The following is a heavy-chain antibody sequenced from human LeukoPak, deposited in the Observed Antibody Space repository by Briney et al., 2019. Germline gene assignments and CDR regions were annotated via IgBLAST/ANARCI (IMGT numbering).Heavy chain of an antibody. J-gene: IGHJ4*02. V-gene: IGHV3-11*06. CDR1: GFTFSDYY. D-gene: IGHD2-2*01. Sequence: GGALRLSCAASGFTFSDYYMRWIRQAPGKGLEWVSYISSSSSYTNYADSVKGRFTISRDNAKNSLYLQMNSLRAEDTAVYYCARSCSSTSCPFDYWGQGTLVTVSS. CDR2: ISSSSSYT. CDR3: ARSCSSTSCPFDY.